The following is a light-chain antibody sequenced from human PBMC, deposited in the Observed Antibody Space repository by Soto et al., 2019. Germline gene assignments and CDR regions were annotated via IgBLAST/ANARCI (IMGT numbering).Light chain of an antibody. J-gene: IGKJ1*01. CDR2: GAS. CDR3: QQYNSSLWT. CDR1: QSVSSTY. V-gene: IGKV3-20*01. Sequence: EIVMTQSPATLSVSPGERAILSFSSSQSVSSTYLAWYQQKPGQAPMLLIYGASSRATGIPDRFSGSGSGTDFTLTISRLEPEDFAVYYCQQYNSSLWTFGQGTKVDI.